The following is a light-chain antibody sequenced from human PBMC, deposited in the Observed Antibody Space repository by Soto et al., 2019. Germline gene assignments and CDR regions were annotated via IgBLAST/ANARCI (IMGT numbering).Light chain of an antibody. J-gene: IGLJ3*02. Sequence: QSVLTQPPSASGAPGQRFTFSCSGRGSNIGLNHVYWYQQLPGTAPKFFIDSKNQRPSGVTDRFSASKAGTSASLAISGIRSEDEADYYCAAWEDTVSGPVFGGGTKLAVL. CDR2: SKN. CDR1: GSNIGLNH. CDR3: AAWEDTVSGPV. V-gene: IGLV1-47*02.